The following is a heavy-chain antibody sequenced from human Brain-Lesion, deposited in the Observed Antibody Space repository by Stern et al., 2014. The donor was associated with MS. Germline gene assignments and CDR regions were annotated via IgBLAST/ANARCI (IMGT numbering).Heavy chain of an antibody. Sequence: EVQLVESGGGLVKQGGSLRLSCEASGFTFNSYSMNWVRQAPGKGLEWVSSISVGTDYIYYADSVKGRFTISRDNAKNSLFLQMNTLRAEDTAVYYCARVDCSGTNCFYYYYGMDVWGQGTTVTVSS. CDR2: ISVGTDYI. J-gene: IGHJ6*02. D-gene: IGHD2-2*01. CDR3: ARVDCSGTNCFYYYYGMDV. V-gene: IGHV3-21*01. CDR1: GFTFNSYS.